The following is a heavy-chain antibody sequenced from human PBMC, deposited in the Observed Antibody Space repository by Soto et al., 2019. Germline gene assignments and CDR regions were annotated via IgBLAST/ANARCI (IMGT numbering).Heavy chain of an antibody. V-gene: IGHV1-18*01. D-gene: IGHD1-1*01. CDR1: GYTFTSYG. CDR3: ASIANHGLTTYYFGY. Sequence: ASVKVSCKASGYTFTSYGISWVGQAPGQGLEWMGWMSAYNGNTNYAQKLQGRGTMTTDTSTRTAHMELRSLRSDDTAVYYCASIANHGLTTYYFGYWG. J-gene: IGHJ4*01. CDR2: MSAYNGNT.